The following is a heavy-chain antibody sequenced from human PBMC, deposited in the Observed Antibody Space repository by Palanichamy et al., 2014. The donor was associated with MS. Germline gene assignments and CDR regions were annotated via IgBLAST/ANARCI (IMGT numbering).Heavy chain of an antibody. CDR1: GYY. CDR3: ATDSNGYQGGDALDV. Sequence: QVQLVQSGAEVKQPGASVKVSCTASGYYLHWVRQAPGQGLEWMGWINPNSGGTNFAQKFQGRVTMTRDTSIDTAYMELSRLTSDDTAVYYCATDSNGYQGGDALDVWGQGTMVTVSS. V-gene: IGHV1-2*02. D-gene: IGHD3-22*01. CDR2: INPNSGGT. J-gene: IGHJ3*01.